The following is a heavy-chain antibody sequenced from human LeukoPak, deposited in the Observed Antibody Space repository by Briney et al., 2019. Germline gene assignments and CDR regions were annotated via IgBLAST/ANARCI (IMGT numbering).Heavy chain of an antibody. V-gene: IGHV7-4-1*02. D-gene: IGHD3-10*01. CDR3: ARVGFPTYYYYMDV. J-gene: IGHJ6*03. CDR2: IYTNTGNP. Sequence: ASVKVSCKASGYTFTTYAMNWVRQAPGQGLEWMGWIYTNTGNPTYAQGFTGRFVFSLDTSVSTAYLQISSLKAEDTAMYYCARVGFPTYYYYMDVWGKGTTVTVSS. CDR1: GYTFTTYA.